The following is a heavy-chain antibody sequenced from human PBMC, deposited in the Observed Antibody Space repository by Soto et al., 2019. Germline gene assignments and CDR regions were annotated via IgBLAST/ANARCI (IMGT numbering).Heavy chain of an antibody. V-gene: IGHV4-59*01. CDR2: IYYSGST. Sequence: QVQLQESGPGLVKPSETLSLTCTVSGGSISSYYWSWIRQPPGKGLEWIGYIYYSGSTNYNPSLKSRVTISVDTSKNQFSLKLSSVTAADTAVYYCARVGYSLLQGAFDIWGQGTMVTVSS. D-gene: IGHD6-13*01. J-gene: IGHJ3*02. CDR3: ARVGYSLLQGAFDI. CDR1: GGSISSYY.